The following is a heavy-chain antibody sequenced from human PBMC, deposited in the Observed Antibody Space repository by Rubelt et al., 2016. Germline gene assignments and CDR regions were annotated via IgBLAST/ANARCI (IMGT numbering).Heavy chain of an antibody. J-gene: IGHJ5*02. CDR2: INHSGST. CDR1: GGSFSGYY. D-gene: IGHD3-22*01. V-gene: IGHV4-34*01. CDR3: ARADYYDSSGYHNWFDP. Sequence: QVQLQQWGAGLLKPSETLSLTCAVYGGSFSGYYWSWIRQPPGKGLEWIGEINHSGSTNYNPSLKSRVTISVDRSKNQFSLKLSSVTAADTAVYYWARADYYDSSGYHNWFDPWGQGTLVTVSS.